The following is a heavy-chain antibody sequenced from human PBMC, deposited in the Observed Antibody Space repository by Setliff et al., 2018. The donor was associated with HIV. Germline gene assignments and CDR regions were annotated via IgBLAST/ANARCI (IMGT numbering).Heavy chain of an antibody. J-gene: IGHJ4*02. D-gene: IGHD1-1*01. V-gene: IGHV1-8*02. CDR2: MNPNSGNT. CDR1: GYTFTNYD. Sequence: ASVKVSCKASGYTFTNYDINWVRQATGQGLEWMGRMNPNSGNTEYAQQFQGRVTMTRNTSISTAYMELSSLRSEDTAIYYCARGPSGNDYWGQGTLVTVSS. CDR3: ARGPSGNDY.